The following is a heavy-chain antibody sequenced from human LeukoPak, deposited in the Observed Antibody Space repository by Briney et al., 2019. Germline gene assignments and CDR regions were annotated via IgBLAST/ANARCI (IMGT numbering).Heavy chain of an antibody. V-gene: IGHV3-49*04. CDR3: TRGRRATHDY. Sequence: PGGSLRLSCTASGFTLGDYSMNWVRQAPGKGLKWVGFIRSKAYGGTTEYAASVKGRFTTSRDDSKSIAYLQMNSLKTEDTAVYYCTRGRRATHDYWGQGTLVTVSS. CDR2: IRSKAYGGTT. D-gene: IGHD1-26*01. J-gene: IGHJ4*02. CDR1: GFTLGDYS.